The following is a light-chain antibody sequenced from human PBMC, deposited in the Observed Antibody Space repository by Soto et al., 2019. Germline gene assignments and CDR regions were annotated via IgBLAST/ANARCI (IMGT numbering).Light chain of an antibody. V-gene: IGLV2-14*01. CDR2: DVS. Sequence: QSALTQPASVSGSPGQSITVSCTGTRSDVGGYNYVSWYQQHPGKAPKLIIYDVSNQPSGVSNRFSGSKSGNTASLTISGLQAEDEADYYCSSYTSSPVFGTGTKVTVL. CDR3: SSYTSSPV. CDR1: RSDVGGYNY. J-gene: IGLJ1*01.